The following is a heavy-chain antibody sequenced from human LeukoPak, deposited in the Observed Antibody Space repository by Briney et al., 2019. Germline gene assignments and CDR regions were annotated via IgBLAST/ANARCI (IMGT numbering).Heavy chain of an antibody. CDR3: ARSLGWLRKNWFDP. Sequence: GASVKVSCKASGYTFTSYDINWVRQATGQGLEWMGWMNPNSGNTGYAQKFQGRVTMTRNTSISTAYMELSSLRSEDTAVYYCARSLGWLRKNWFDPWGQGTLVTVSS. V-gene: IGHV1-8*01. CDR2: MNPNSGNT. D-gene: IGHD5-12*01. CDR1: GYTFTSYD. J-gene: IGHJ5*02.